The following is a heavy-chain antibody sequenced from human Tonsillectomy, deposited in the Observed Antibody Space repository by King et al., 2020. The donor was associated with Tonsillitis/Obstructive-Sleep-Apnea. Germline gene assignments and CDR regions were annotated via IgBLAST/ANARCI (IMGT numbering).Heavy chain of an antibody. D-gene: IGHD6-19*01. V-gene: IGHV1-69*18. CDR3: ARGNDTIALAGSLGY. CDR1: GVTFSGYA. J-gene: IGHJ4*02. Sequence: VQLVESGAEVKKPGSSVKVSCTASGVTFSGYAISWVRQAPGHGLEWMGRIIPIFGTTTYSQQFQGRVTITADESTSTASMQMSSLRSDDTAVYYCARGNDTIALAGSLGYWGQGTLVTVSS. CDR2: IIPIFGTT.